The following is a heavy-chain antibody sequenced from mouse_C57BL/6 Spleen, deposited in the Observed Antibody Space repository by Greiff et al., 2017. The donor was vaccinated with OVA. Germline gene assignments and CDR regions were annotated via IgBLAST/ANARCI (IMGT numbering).Heavy chain of an antibody. CDR1: GYTFTDYY. CDR2: INPNNGGT. V-gene: IGHV1-26*01. CDR3: ARSWLYDYDLGWYFDV. J-gene: IGHJ1*03. D-gene: IGHD2-4*01. Sequence: VQLQQSGPELVKPGASVKISCKASGYTFTDYYMNWVKQSHGKSLEWIGDINPNNGGTSYNQKFKGKATLTVDKSSSTAYMELRSLTSEDSAVYYCARSWLYDYDLGWYFDVWGTGTTVTVSS.